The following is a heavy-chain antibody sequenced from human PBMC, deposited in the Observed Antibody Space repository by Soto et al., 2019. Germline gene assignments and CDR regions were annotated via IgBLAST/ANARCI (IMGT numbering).Heavy chain of an antibody. CDR3: ARGSWGSYAPFYYYYGMDV. CDR1: GGSFSGYY. V-gene: IGHV4-34*01. CDR2: INHSGST. Sequence: TLSLTCAVYGGSFSGYYWSWIRQPPGKGLEWIGEINHSGSTNYNPSLKSRVTISVDTSKNQFSLKLSSVTAADTAVYYCARGSWGSYAPFYYYYGMDVWGQGTTVTAP. J-gene: IGHJ6*02. D-gene: IGHD1-26*01.